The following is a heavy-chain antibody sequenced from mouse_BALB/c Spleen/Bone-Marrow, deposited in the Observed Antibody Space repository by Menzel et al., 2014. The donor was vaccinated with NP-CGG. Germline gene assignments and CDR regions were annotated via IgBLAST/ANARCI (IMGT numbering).Heavy chain of an antibody. CDR3: ARSRYGYFDV. D-gene: IGHD2-10*02. CDR1: GYTFTSYW. CDR2: IAPGSGST. J-gene: IGHJ1*01. Sequence: DLVKPGASVKLSCKASGYTFTSYWINWIKQRPGQGLEWIGRIAPGSGSTYYNEMFKGKATLTVDTSSSTAYIQLSSLSSEDSAVYFCARSRYGYFDVWGAGTTVTVSS. V-gene: IGHV1S41*01.